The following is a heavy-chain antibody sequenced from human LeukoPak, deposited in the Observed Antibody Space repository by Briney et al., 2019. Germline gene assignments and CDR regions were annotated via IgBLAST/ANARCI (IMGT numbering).Heavy chain of an antibody. J-gene: IGHJ6*02. CDR3: ATSNLEQLVLDYYYGMDV. CDR2: INHSGST. V-gene: IGHV4-34*01. Sequence: SETLPLTCAVYGGSFSGYYWSWIRQPPGKGLEWIGEINHSGSTNYNPSLKSRVTISVDTSKNQFSLKLSPVTAADTAVYYCATSNLEQLVLDYYYGMDVWGQGTTVTVSS. D-gene: IGHD6-6*01. CDR1: GGSFSGYY.